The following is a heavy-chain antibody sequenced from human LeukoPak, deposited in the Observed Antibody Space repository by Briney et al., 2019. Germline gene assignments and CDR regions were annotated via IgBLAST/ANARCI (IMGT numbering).Heavy chain of an antibody. D-gene: IGHD3-10*01. Sequence: KPSETLSITCTVSGGSISSSSSYWGWIRQPPGKGLEWIGTIYYSGSTYYNPSLKSRVTISVDTSKNQFSLKVSSVTAADTAMYYCARDANYYGSGTGRFDYWGQGTLVTVSS. CDR2: IYYSGST. V-gene: IGHV4-39*07. CDR3: ARDANYYGSGTGRFDY. J-gene: IGHJ4*02. CDR1: GGSISSSSSY.